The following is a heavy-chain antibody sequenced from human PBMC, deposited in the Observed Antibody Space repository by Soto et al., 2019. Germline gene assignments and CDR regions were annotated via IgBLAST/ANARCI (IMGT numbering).Heavy chain of an antibody. Sequence: GGSLRLSCAASGFTFSGSAMHWVRQASGKGLEWVGRTRNKANSYTTEYAPSVKGRFTISRHDSEDSMYLQMNSLKTEDTAVYYCARDTGGSYDFWGQGALVTVSS. CDR1: GFTFSGSA. V-gene: IGHV3-72*01. CDR2: TRNKANSYTT. CDR3: ARDTGGSYDF. J-gene: IGHJ4*02. D-gene: IGHD1-26*01.